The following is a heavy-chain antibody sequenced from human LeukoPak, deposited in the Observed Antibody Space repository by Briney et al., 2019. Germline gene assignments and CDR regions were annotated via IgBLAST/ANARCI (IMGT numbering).Heavy chain of an antibody. CDR1: GYTFTSYG. J-gene: IGHJ4*02. CDR2: ISAYNGNT. Sequence: ASVKVSCKASGYTFTSYGISWVRQAPGQGLEWMGWISAYNGNTNYAQKLQGRVTMTTDTSTSTAYMELRSLRSDDTAVDYCARDNGVRGYSGYEQDYWGQGTLVTVSS. CDR3: ARDNGVRGYSGYEQDY. V-gene: IGHV1-18*01. D-gene: IGHD5-12*01.